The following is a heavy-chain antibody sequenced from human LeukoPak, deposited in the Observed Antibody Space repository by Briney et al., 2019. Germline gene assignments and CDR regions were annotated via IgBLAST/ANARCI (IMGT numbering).Heavy chain of an antibody. CDR3: ARDIIVVVAATYYYYGMDV. J-gene: IGHJ6*02. CDR1: GFTFSSYA. Sequence: PGRSLRLSCAASGFTFSSYAMHWVRQAPGKGLEWVAVISYDGSNKYYADSVKGRFTISRDNSKNTLYLQMNSLRAEDTAVYYCARDIIVVVAATYYYYGMDVWGQGTTVTVSS. D-gene: IGHD2-15*01. V-gene: IGHV3-30-3*01. CDR2: ISYDGSNK.